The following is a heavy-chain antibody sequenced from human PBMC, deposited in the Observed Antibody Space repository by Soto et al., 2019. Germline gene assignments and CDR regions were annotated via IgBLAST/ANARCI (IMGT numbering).Heavy chain of an antibody. CDR1: GGSISSSSYY. J-gene: IGHJ4*02. V-gene: IGHV4-39*01. CDR3: ARQTGVFGHYFDY. D-gene: IGHD3-16*01. Sequence: QLRLQEAGPGLVKPSETLSLTCTVSGGSISSSSYYWGWIRQPPGKGPEWIGAIYYNGNTYYNPSLKRRVTMSVDTSKNHFSLKLSSATAADTAMYYCARQTGVFGHYFDYWGQGTLVTVSS. CDR2: IYYNGNT.